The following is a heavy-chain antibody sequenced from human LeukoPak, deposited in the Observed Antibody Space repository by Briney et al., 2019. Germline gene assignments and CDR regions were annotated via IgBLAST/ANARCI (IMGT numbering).Heavy chain of an antibody. CDR1: GFTFSTYW. D-gene: IGHD6-6*01. CDR3: ARGGVYSSSSEDY. Sequence: GGSLRLSCAASGFTFSTYWMSWARQAPGKGLEWVANIKQDGSDKYYVDSVMGRFTISRDNAKNSLYLQMNSLRAEDTAVYYCARGGVYSSSSEDYWGQGTLVTVSS. J-gene: IGHJ4*02. CDR2: IKQDGSDK. V-gene: IGHV3-7*01.